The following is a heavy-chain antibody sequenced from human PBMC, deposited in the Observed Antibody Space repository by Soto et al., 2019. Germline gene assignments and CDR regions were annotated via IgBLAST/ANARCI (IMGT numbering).Heavy chain of an antibody. CDR2: IYPGDSDT. CDR1: GYSFTSYW. V-gene: IGHV5-51*01. CDR3: ASLGGNNGDYYSYYVMDV. Sequence: GESLKISCKGSGYSFTSYWIGWVRQMPGKGLEWMGIIYPGDSDTRYSPSFQGQVTISADKSISTAYLQWSSLKASDTAMFYCASLGGNNGDYYSYYVMDVWGQGTRVTV. D-gene: IGHD3-16*01. J-gene: IGHJ6*02.